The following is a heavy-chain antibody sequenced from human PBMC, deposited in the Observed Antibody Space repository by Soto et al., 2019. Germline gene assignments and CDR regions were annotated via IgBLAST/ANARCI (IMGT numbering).Heavy chain of an antibody. V-gene: IGHV2-5*02. CDR1: GFSLSTSGMG. Sequence: SGPTLVNPTQTLTLTCTCSGFSLSTSGMGVGWIRQSPGKALEWLALIYWDDDKRYSPSLKSRVTITKDTSKNQVVLTMTNMDPVDTGTYYCVQSSGWCENWGQGTPVTVSS. CDR3: VQSSGWCEN. D-gene: IGHD6-19*01. CDR2: IYWDDDK. J-gene: IGHJ4*02.